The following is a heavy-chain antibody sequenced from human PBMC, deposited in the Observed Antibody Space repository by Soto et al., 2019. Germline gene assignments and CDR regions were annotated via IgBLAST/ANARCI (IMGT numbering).Heavy chain of an antibody. J-gene: IGHJ4*02. D-gene: IGHD5-18*01. V-gene: IGHV3-7*01. CDR1: GFTFRTYW. CDR2: IKKDGSEE. CDR3: AGLDTSMVKTPGY. Sequence: EVQLVESGGDLVQPGGSLRLSCATSGFTFRTYWMSWVRQAPGKGLEWVACIKKDGSEEYYVDSVRGRFTISRDNAKNSLYLQMNSLRAEDTAVYYCAGLDTSMVKTPGYWGRGTLVTVSS.